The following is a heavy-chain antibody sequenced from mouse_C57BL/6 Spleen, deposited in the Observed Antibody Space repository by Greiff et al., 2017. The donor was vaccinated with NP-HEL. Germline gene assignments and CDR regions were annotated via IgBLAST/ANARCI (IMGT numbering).Heavy chain of an antibody. CDR1: GYTFTSYW. CDR3: ATSDGYYVEDY. J-gene: IGHJ4*01. V-gene: IGHV1-72*01. D-gene: IGHD2-3*01. CDR2: IDPNSGGT. Sequence: VQLQQPGAELVKPGASVKLSCKASGYTFTSYWMHWVKQRPGLGLEWIGRIDPNSGGTKYNEKFKSKATLTVDKPSSTAYMQLSSLTSEDSAVYYCATSDGYYVEDYWGQGTSVTVSS.